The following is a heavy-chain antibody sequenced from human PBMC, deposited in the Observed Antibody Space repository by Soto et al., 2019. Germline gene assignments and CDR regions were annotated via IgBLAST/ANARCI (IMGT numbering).Heavy chain of an antibody. CDR2: ISVDNGNT. V-gene: IGHV1-18*04. D-gene: IGHD1-26*01. CDR1: GYTFTTYG. J-gene: IGHJ3*02. Sequence: QVQLVQSGTEIKKPGASVKVSCKASGYTFTTYGISWVRQAPGQGLEWMGWISVDNGNTNHAQKSQGRVTMTADTSTSTAYMGVRGLISDDTAVHYCAREGNSILIVGTSAAALDIWGQGTMVTVSS. CDR3: AREGNSILIVGTSAAALDI.